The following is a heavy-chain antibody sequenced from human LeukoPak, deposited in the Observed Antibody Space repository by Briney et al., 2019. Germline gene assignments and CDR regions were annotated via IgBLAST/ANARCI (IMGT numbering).Heavy chain of an antibody. Sequence: GASVKVSCKASGYIFTSYYMHWVRQAPGQGLEWLGVVYPSAGTSDPAQRFRARITLSDDTSTSTAYMELRNLKSEDTAIYFCVREYHGGYFDFWGQGTLVTVSS. V-gene: IGHV1-46*03. CDR2: VYPSAGTS. CDR1: GYIFTSYY. CDR3: VREYHGGYFDF. J-gene: IGHJ4*02. D-gene: IGHD3-16*01.